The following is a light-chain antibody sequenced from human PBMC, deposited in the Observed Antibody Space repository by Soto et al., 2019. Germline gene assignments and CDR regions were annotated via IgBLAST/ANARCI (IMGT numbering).Light chain of an antibody. J-gene: IGKJ1*01. V-gene: IGKV3-20*01. Sequence: EIVLTQSPGTLSLSPGERATLSCRASQSVSSSYLAWYQQKPGQAPRPLIYGASSRAIGIPDGFSGSGSGTDFTLTISSLEPEDFAVYYCQQYGSSPWTFGQGTKVEIK. CDR3: QQYGSSPWT. CDR2: GAS. CDR1: QSVSSSY.